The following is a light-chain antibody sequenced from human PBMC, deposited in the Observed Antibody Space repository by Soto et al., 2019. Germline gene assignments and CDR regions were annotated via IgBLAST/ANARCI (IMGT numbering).Light chain of an antibody. Sequence: EILLSQFAVTLSLSPGERAALSCRAGQSVSSNLAWYQQKPGQAPRLLIYGASTRATGIPARFSGSGSGTEFTLTISSLQSEDFAVYYCQQYNNWPYWTFGQGTKVDIK. V-gene: IGKV3-15*01. J-gene: IGKJ1*01. CDR2: GAS. CDR3: QQYNNWPYWT. CDR1: QSVSSN.